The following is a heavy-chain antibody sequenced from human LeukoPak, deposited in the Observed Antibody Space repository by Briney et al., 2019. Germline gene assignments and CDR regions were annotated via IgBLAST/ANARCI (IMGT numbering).Heavy chain of an antibody. J-gene: IGHJ4*02. D-gene: IGHD3-3*01. CDR3: ARQTGFWSGYQLYFDY. CDR2: IYYSGTT. Sequence: SETLSLTCTVSGGSITSRSYHWGWIRQPPGKGLEWIGSIYYSGTTYYNPSLESRVAISVDTSKNQFSLRLTSVTAADTAVYFCARQTGFWSGYQLYFDYWGQGSLVTVSS. CDR1: GGSITSRSYH. V-gene: IGHV4-39*01.